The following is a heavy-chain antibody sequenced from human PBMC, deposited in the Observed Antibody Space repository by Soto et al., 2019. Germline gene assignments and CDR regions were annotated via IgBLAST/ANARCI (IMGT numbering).Heavy chain of an antibody. CDR1: GFTFSSYG. V-gene: IGHV3-33*01. CDR3: ARDSSGYSPDY. D-gene: IGHD3-22*01. CDR2: IWYDGSNK. Sequence: QVQLVESGGGVVQPGRSLRLSCAASGFTFSSYGMHWVRQAPGKGLEWVAVIWYDGSNKYYAYSVKGRFTISRDNSKNTLYLQMNSLRAEDTAVYYCARDSSGYSPDYWGQGTLVTVSS. J-gene: IGHJ4*02.